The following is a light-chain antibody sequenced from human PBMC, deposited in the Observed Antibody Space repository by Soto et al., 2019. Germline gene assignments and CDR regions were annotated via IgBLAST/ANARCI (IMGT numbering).Light chain of an antibody. J-gene: IGKJ5*01. CDR2: DAF. CDR3: RQRSARSRIT. Sequence: IVWTQYPATLSLSPGERATLSCRASQSVSSYLAWYQQKPGQAPRLLIYDAFNRATGIPARFSGSGSGTDFTLTTISRVPEEYAVYYCRQRSARSRITFGQGTRLDIK. V-gene: IGKV3-11*01. CDR1: QSVSSY.